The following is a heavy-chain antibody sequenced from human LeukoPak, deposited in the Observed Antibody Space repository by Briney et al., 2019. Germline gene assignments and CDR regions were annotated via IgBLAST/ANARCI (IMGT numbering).Heavy chain of an antibody. CDR3: ARNPLTGGSGYYAMDY. CDR2: INHSGST. Sequence: PSETLSLTCTVSGGSISSYYWSWIRQPPGKGLEWIGEINHSGSTNYNPSLKSRVTISVDTSKNQFSLKLSSVTAADTAVYYCARNPLTGGSGYYAMDYWGQGTLVTVSS. J-gene: IGHJ4*02. V-gene: IGHV4-34*01. D-gene: IGHD3-22*01. CDR1: GGSISSYY.